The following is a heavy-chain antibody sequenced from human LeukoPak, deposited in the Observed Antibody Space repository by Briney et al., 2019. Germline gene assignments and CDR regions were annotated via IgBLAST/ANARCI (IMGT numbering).Heavy chain of an antibody. J-gene: IGHJ4*02. CDR2: IYYSGST. Sequence: SETLSLACTVSGGSISSYYWSWIRQPPGKGLEWIGYIYYSGSTNYNPSLKSRVTISVDTSKNEFSLNLSSVTAADTAVYYCARHGDSSNWCGRHFDYWGRGMLVTVSS. CDR1: GGSISSYY. V-gene: IGHV4-59*08. D-gene: IGHD6-13*01. CDR3: ARHGDSSNWCGRHFDY.